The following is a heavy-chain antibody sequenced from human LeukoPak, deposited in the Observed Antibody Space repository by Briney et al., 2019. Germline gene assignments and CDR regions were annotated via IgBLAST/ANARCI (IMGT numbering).Heavy chain of an antibody. V-gene: IGHV4-61*01. J-gene: IGHJ6*02. CDR3: ARWGCSGGSCYSAGYYYYGMDV. Sequence: SSETLSLTCTVPGGSVSSGSYYWSWIRQPPGKGLEWIGYIYYSGSTNYNPSLKSRVTISVDTSKNQFSLKLSSVTAADTAVYYCARWGCSGGSCYSAGYYYYGMDVWGQGTTVTVSS. CDR2: IYYSGST. CDR1: GGSVSSGSYY. D-gene: IGHD2-15*01.